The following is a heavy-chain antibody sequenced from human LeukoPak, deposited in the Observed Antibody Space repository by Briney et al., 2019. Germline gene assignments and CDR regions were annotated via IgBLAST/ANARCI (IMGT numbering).Heavy chain of an antibody. Sequence: GGSLRLSCAASGFTFDDYGMSWVRQAPGKGLEWVSGINWNGGSTGYADSVKGRFTISRDNAKNSLYLQMNSLRAEDTALYYCAKFVVVPAAIIIYYYYMDVWGKGTTVTISS. CDR3: AKFVVVPAAIIIYYYYMDV. D-gene: IGHD2-2*02. V-gene: IGHV3-20*04. CDR2: INWNGGST. CDR1: GFTFDDYG. J-gene: IGHJ6*03.